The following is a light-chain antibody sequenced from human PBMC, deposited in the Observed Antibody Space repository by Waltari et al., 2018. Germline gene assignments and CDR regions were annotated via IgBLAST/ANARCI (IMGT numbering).Light chain of an antibody. CDR2: DAS. J-gene: IGKJ1*01. CDR3: QQYYQWPWT. Sequence: IVLTQSPATLSLSPGARATLSCRASQGISSFLAWYQQKPGQAPRLLVYDASNRATGIPARFSGSGSGADFTLTISSLEPEDFAVYYCQQYYQWPWTFGQGTKVEIK. V-gene: IGKV3-11*01. CDR1: QGISSF.